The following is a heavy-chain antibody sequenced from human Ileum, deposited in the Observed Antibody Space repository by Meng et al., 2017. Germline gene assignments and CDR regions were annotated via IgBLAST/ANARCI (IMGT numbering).Heavy chain of an antibody. J-gene: IGHJ4*02. D-gene: IGHD2-21*01. CDR1: GDSISTTW. CDR3: ARGAIGTRPFDY. Sequence: QVPLAEPGPGLGKPSGTPSVTCAVSGDSISTTWWNWVCQPPGKGLEWIGEIYHSGAFNYNPSLRSRVTISVDKSKNQLSLKLGSLTAADTAVYYCARGAIGTRPFDYWGQGTLVTVSS. V-gene: IGHV4-4*02. CDR2: IYHSGAF.